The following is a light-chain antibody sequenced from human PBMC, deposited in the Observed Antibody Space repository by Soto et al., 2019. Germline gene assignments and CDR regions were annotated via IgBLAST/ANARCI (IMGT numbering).Light chain of an antibody. V-gene: IGKV1-39*01. CDR1: QTVNAW. CDR3: QQSYSTRWT. Sequence: DIQMTQSTSSLSASIGDRVTITCRASQTVNAWLAWYQHKPGKAPKLLIYAASSLQSGVPSRFSGSGSGTDFTLTISSLQPEDFATYYCQQSYSTRWTFGPGTKVDIK. CDR2: AAS. J-gene: IGKJ3*01.